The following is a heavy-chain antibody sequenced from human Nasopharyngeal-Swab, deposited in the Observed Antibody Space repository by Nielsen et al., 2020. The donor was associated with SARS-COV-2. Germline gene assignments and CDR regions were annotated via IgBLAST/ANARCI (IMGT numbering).Heavy chain of an antibody. V-gene: IGHV4-61*02. Sequence: SETLSLTCNVSGGSISSGSCYWSWIRQPAGQGLEWIGRIYTSGSTNYNPSLKSRVTISVDTSKNQFSLKLSSVTAADTAVYYCARDRWELLDDAFDIWGQGTMVTVSS. CDR1: GGSISSGSCY. J-gene: IGHJ3*02. CDR2: IYTSGST. D-gene: IGHD1-26*01. CDR3: ARDRWELLDDAFDI.